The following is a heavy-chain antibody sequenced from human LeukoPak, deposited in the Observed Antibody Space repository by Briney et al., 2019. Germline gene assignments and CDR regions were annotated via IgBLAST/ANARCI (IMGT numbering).Heavy chain of an antibody. D-gene: IGHD3-22*01. Sequence: SETLSLTCTVSGGSISSGGYYWSWIRQHPGKGLEWIGYIYYSGSTYYNPSLKSRGTISVDTSKNQFSLKLSSVTAADTAVYYCARDYDSSGYNWFDPWGQGTLVTVSS. CDR3: ARDYDSSGYNWFDP. V-gene: IGHV4-31*03. J-gene: IGHJ5*02. CDR2: IYYSGST. CDR1: GGSISSGGYY.